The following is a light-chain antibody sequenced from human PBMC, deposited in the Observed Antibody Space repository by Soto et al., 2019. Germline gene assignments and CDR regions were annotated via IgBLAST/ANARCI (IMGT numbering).Light chain of an antibody. Sequence: EIVLTQSPGTLSLSPGERATLSCRASQSINSRYLAWYQQKPGQAPRLLIYGASSRATGIPDRFSGSGSGTDFALTISRLEPEDFAVYYCQQFGSSAGFTFGPGTKVDIK. J-gene: IGKJ3*01. CDR1: QSINSRY. CDR2: GAS. CDR3: QQFGSSAGFT. V-gene: IGKV3-20*01.